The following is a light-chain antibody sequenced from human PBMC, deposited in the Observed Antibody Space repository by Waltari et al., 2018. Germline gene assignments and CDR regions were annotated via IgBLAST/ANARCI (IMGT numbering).Light chain of an antibody. Sequence: GTPGQRVTISCSGSSSNIGSNTVNWYQQLPGTAPKLLIYSNNQRPSGVPDRFSGSKSGTSASLAISGLQSEDEADYYCAAWDDSLNGFWVFGGGTKLTVL. J-gene: IGLJ3*02. CDR1: SSNIGSNT. CDR2: SNN. CDR3: AAWDDSLNGFWV. V-gene: IGLV1-44*01.